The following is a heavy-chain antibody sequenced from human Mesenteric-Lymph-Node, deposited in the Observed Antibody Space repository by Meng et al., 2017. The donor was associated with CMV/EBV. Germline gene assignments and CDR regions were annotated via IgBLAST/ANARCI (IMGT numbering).Heavy chain of an antibody. J-gene: IGHJ4*02. CDR3: AKGYCTNGVCYPDY. D-gene: IGHD2-8*01. Sequence: GESLKISCAASGFTFSDYSINWVRQAPGKGLEWVSYITNSGGVIYYADSVKGRFTISRDNAKSSLYLQMNSLRAEDTAVYYCAKGYCTNGVCYPDYWGQGTLVTVSS. V-gene: IGHV3-48*04. CDR2: ITNSGGVI. CDR1: GFTFSDYS.